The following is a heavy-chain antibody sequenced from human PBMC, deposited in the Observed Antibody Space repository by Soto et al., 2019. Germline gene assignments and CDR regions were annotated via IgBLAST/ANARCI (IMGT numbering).Heavy chain of an antibody. J-gene: IGHJ3*02. D-gene: IGHD6-19*01. CDR2: ISGGGGST. CDR3: AKDLRGSSGWLRAAFDI. Sequence: GGSLRLSCAASGFTFRNFGMSWVRQAPGKGLEWVSVISGGGGSTYYADSVKGRFTISRDNSKNTLYLQMNSLRAEDTAVYYCAKDLRGSSGWLRAAFDIWGQGTMVTVSS. CDR1: GFTFRNFG. V-gene: IGHV3-23*01.